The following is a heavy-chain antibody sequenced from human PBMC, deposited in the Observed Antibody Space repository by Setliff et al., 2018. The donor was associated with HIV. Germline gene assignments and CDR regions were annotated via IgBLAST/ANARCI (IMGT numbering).Heavy chain of an antibody. D-gene: IGHD6-13*01. CDR1: GDTFTSYE. CDR2: MNPNNGGT. J-gene: IGHJ5*02. Sequence: ASVKVSCKASGDTFTSYEINWVRQATGQGLEWMGWMNPNNGGTNYAQKFRDRVTMTTDTSISTAHMELTRLRSDDTAVYFCARRRTGTSSWYDTDFDPWGQGTLVTVSS. V-gene: IGHV1-2*02. CDR3: ARRRTGTSSWYDTDFDP.